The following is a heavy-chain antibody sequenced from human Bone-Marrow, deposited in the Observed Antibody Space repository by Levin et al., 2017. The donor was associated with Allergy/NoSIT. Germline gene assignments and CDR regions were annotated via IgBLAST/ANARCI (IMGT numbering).Heavy chain of an antibody. V-gene: IGHV3-9*01. Sequence: GGSLRLSCAASGFTFDNYAMHWVRQPPGKGLEWVSGISWNSAKIGYGDSVKGRFTISRDSAKNSLYLQMNSLRAEDTAFYYCVKDIQTPEAPGMVLQFWGQGTLVMVSS. CDR3: VKDIQTPEAPGMVLQF. CDR1: GFTFDNYA. D-gene: IGHD4-11*01. CDR2: ISWNSAKI. J-gene: IGHJ1*01.